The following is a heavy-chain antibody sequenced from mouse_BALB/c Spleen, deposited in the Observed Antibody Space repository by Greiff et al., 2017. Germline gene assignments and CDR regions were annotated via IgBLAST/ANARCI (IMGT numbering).Heavy chain of an antibody. CDR1: GFSLTSYG. V-gene: IGHV2-9*02. J-gene: IGHJ4*01. CDR2: IWAGGST. Sequence: QVQLKESGPGLVAPSQSLSITCTVSGFSLTSYGVHWVRQPPGKGLEWLGVIWAGGSTNYNSALMSRLSISKDNSKSQVFLKMNSLQTDDTAMYYCASPITTVVDYYAMDYWGQGTSVTVSS. CDR3: ASPITTVVDYYAMDY. D-gene: IGHD1-1*01.